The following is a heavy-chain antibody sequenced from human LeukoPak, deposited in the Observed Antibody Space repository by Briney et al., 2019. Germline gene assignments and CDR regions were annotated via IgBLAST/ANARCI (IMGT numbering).Heavy chain of an antibody. J-gene: IGHJ4*01. CDR1: GGSISNYY. V-gene: IGHV4-59*12. Sequence: SETLSLTCTVSGGSISNYYWIWIRQPPGKGLEWIGNIYYSGNTNYNPSLKSRVTISVDTSKNQLSLKLNSVTAADTAVYYCARGVYIAAAQYGYWGQGTLVTVSS. CDR3: ARGVYIAAAQYGY. CDR2: IYYSGNT. D-gene: IGHD6-13*01.